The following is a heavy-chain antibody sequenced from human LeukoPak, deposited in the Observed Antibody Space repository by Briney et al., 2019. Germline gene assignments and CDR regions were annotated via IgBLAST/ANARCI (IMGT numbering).Heavy chain of an antibody. CDR3: ARRRASVRGVILYYFDY. Sequence: ASVKVSCKASGYTFTSYDINWVRQATEQGLEWMGWMNPNSGNTGYAQKFQGRVTMTRNTSISTAYMELSSLRSEDTAVYYCARRRASVRGVILYYFDYWGQGTLVTVSS. V-gene: IGHV1-8*01. CDR2: MNPNSGNT. D-gene: IGHD3-10*01. CDR1: GYTFTSYD. J-gene: IGHJ4*02.